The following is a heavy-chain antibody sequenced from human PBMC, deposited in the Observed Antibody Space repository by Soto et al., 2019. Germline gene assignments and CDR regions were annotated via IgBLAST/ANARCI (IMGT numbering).Heavy chain of an antibody. J-gene: IGHJ6*02. Sequence: ESLKISYKGSGYSLTSYYIGWVRQIPGTGLEWMGIIYPDDSHTRYSPSFEGQVTISVDKSINTAYLQWSSLKASDTAIYYCATIFHSPRGHHYYYGVDVWGQGTTVTV. V-gene: IGHV5-51*01. CDR2: IYPDDSHT. CDR1: GYSLTSYY. CDR3: ATIFHSPRGHHYYYGVDV.